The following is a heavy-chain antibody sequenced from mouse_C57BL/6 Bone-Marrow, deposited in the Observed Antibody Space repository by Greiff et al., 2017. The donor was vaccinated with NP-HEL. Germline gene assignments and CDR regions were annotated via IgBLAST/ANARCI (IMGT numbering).Heavy chain of an antibody. CDR3: ARQMWLYYFDN. D-gene: IGHD1-1*02. J-gene: IGHJ2*01. Sequence: VQLQQSGPVLVKPGASVKMSCKASGYTFTDYYMNWVKQSHGKSLEWIGVINPYNGGTSYNQKFKGKATLTVDKSSSTAYMELNSLTSEDSAVYYCARQMWLYYFDNWGQGTTLTVSS. CDR1: GYTFTDYY. CDR2: INPYNGGT. V-gene: IGHV1-19*01.